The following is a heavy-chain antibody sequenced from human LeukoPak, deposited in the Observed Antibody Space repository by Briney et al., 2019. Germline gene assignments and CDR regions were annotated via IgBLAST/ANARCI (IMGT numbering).Heavy chain of an antibody. CDR2: IYSGGST. D-gene: IGHD3-22*01. Sequence: GGSLRLSCAASGFTVSSNYMSRVRQAPGKGLEWVSVIYSGGSTYYADSVKGRFTISRDNSKNTLYLQMNSLRAEDTAVYYCARGYYDSTLDYWGQGTLVTVSS. CDR1: GFTVSSNY. CDR3: ARGYYDSTLDY. J-gene: IGHJ4*02. V-gene: IGHV3-53*01.